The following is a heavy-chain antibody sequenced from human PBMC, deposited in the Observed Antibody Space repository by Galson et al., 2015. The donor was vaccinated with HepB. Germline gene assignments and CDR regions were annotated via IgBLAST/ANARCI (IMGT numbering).Heavy chain of an antibody. D-gene: IGHD2-15*01. V-gene: IGHV3-23*01. J-gene: IGHJ4*02. CDR3: AKDGIMVANNPYHFHY. CDR1: GFSFTRYA. Sequence: SLRLSCAASGFSFTRYAMTWVRQAPGKGLEWVSSITSSGGNSYSTDSVKGRFTVSRDNSMNTLLLQLNSLRAEDTAMYFCAKDGIMVANNPYHFHYWGQGTLVTVSS. CDR2: ITSSGGNS.